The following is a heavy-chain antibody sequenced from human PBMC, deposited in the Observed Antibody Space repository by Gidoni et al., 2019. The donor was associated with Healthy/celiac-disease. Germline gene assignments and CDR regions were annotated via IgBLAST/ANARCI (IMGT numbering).Heavy chain of an antibody. Sequence: VQLLQSGVGSVEHRGSLRLPCTVSRFTFSSYAMRWVRQAPGKGQEWVSTIRGSDGGTYYADPVKGRFTISRDNTKNTLYLQMNSLGAEDAAVEYCAKDAAARRGRSGFYLYYFDNWGQGTLVTVSS. CDR2: IRGSDGGT. V-gene: IGHV3-23*01. CDR1: RFTFSSYA. CDR3: AKDAAARRGRSGFYLYYFDN. J-gene: IGHJ4*02. D-gene: IGHD6-6*01.